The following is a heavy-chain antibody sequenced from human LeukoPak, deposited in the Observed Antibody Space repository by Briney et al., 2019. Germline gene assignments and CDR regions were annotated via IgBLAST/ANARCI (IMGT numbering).Heavy chain of an antibody. Sequence: GASVKVSCKASGYTITRYYMHWLRQAPGQGLEWMGIINPSGGDTTYAQKFQGRVTMTRDMSTSTVYMELSSLISEDTAVYYCARGDREDYDFWSGYPQPMDVWGKGTTVTVSS. CDR1: GYTITRYY. J-gene: IGHJ6*03. CDR2: INPSGGDT. CDR3: ARGDREDYDFWSGYPQPMDV. V-gene: IGHV1-46*01. D-gene: IGHD3-3*01.